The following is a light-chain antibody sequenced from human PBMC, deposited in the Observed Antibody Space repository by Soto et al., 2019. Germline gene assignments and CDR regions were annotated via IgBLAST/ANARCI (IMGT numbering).Light chain of an antibody. CDR1: SNDIGGYNY. J-gene: IGLJ2*01. CDR2: EVS. CDR3: QSYDSSLSGVV. V-gene: IGLV2-14*01. Sequence: QSVLTQPASVSGSPGQSITISCTGTSNDIGGYNYVSWYQQHPGEAPKLIIYEVSNRPSGVSNRFSGSKSDNTASLTITGLQAEDEADYYCQSYDSSLSGVVFGGGTKLTVL.